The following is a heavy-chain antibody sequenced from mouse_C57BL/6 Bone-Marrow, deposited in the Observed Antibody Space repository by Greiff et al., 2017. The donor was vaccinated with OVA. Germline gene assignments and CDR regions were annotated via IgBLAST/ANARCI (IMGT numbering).Heavy chain of an antibody. CDR3: ARRGVWLRRDWYFDV. J-gene: IGHJ1*03. CDR2: ISSGSSNI. CDR1: GFTFSDYG. D-gene: IGHD2-2*01. Sequence: EVQVVESGGGLVKPGGSLKLSCAASGFTFSDYGMHWVRQAPEKGLEWVAYISSGSSNIYYADTVQGRFTISSDNAKNPLFLQLTSLRSEDTAMYYCARRGVWLRRDWYFDVWGTGTTVTVSS. V-gene: IGHV5-17*01.